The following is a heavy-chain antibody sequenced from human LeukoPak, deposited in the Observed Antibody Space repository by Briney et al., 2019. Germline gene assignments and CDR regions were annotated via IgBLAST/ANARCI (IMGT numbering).Heavy chain of an antibody. CDR3: ARDWLYCSGGSCYSRYYFDY. CDR1: GGSISTYY. Sequence: SEPLSLTCTVSGGSISTYYWSWIRQPPGKGLEWIAYIYYSGSTNYNPSLKSRVSISIDTSKNQFSLKLSSVTAADTAVYYCARDWLYCSGGSCYSRYYFDYWGQGTLVTVSS. J-gene: IGHJ4*02. D-gene: IGHD2-15*01. V-gene: IGHV4-59*12. CDR2: IYYSGST.